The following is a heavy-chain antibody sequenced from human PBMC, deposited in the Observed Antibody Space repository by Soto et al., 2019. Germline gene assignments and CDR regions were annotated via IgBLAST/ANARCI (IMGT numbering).Heavy chain of an antibody. CDR2: INSDGSST. CDR3: GTVFEH. V-gene: IGHV3-74*01. CDR1: GFTFSSYW. Sequence: GGSLRLSCAASGFTFSSYWMHWVRQAPGKGLVWVSRINSDGSSTSYADSVKGRFTISRDNAKNTLYLQMNSLRVEDTAMYYCGTVFEHWGQGIPVTVSS. J-gene: IGHJ4*02.